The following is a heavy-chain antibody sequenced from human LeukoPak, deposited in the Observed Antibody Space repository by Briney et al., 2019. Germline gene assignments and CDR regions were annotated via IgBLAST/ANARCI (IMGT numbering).Heavy chain of an antibody. CDR3: AKAVNYYGSGSYFDY. D-gene: IGHD3-10*01. J-gene: IGHJ4*02. CDR2: ISGSGGST. Sequence: GGSLRLSCAASGFTFSGYGMSGVRQAPGKGLEWVSAISGSGGSTYYADSVKGRFTISRDNSKNTLYLQMNSLRAEDTAVYYCAKAVNYYGSGSYFDYWGQGTLVTVSS. CDR1: GFTFSGYG. V-gene: IGHV3-23*01.